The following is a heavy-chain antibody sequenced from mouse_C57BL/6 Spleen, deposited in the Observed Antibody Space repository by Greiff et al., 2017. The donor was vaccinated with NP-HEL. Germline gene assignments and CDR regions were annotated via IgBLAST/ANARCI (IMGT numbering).Heavy chain of an antibody. Sequence: EVMLVESGGGLVKPGGSLKLSCAASGFTFSSYTMSWVRQTPEKRLEWVATISGGGGNTYYPDSVKGRFTISRDKAKTTLYLQMSSLRSEDTALYYCARHVPIYDGNYDAMDYWGQGTSVTVSS. CDR3: ARHVPIYDGNYDAMDY. J-gene: IGHJ4*01. CDR1: GFTFSSYT. V-gene: IGHV5-9*01. CDR2: ISGGGGNT. D-gene: IGHD2-1*01.